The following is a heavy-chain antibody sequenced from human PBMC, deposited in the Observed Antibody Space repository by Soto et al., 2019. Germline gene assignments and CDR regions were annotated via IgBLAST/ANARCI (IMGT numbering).Heavy chain of an antibody. J-gene: IGHJ4*02. V-gene: IGHV3-74*01. CDR3: ATVFDF. D-gene: IGHD4-17*01. CDR1: GFTLSGHW. Sequence: EMQLVESGGGLVQPGGSLSLSCAASGFTLSGHWIHWVRQAPGKGLEWVSRIDINGRGTSYADSVQGRFTISTDNAKNTVYLHMNSLRAEDTAVYYCATVFDFWGQGTLVTVSS. CDR2: IDINGRGT.